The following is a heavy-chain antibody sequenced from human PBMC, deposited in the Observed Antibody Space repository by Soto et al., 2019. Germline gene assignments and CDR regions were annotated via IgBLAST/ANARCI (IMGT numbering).Heavy chain of an antibody. CDR2: IYSSGST. V-gene: IGHV4-59*01. CDR3: ARNPPGPADFDV. Sequence: SETLSLTGTVSGGSISNYYRSWIRQPPGKRLEWIAHIYSSGSTHYSPSLQSRVTISLGPSENQLSLSLTSVTAADTAVYYCARNPPGPADFDVWGPGTQVTVSS. J-gene: IGHJ4*01. CDR1: GGSISNYY.